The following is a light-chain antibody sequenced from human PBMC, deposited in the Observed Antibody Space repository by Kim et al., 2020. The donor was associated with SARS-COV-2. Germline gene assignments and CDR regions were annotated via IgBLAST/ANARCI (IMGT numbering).Light chain of an antibody. J-gene: IGLJ2*01. Sequence: SSELTQDPAVSVALGQTVRITCQGDSLRSYYASWYQQKPGQAPVPVIYGKNNRPSGIPDRFSGSSSGNTASLTITGAQADEEAEYYCNSRDSRGNHVV. CDR2: GKN. CDR1: SLRSYY. CDR3: NSRDSRGNHVV. V-gene: IGLV3-19*01.